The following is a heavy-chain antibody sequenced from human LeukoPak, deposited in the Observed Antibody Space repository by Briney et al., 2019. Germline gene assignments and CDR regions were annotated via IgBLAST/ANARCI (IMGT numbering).Heavy chain of an antibody. D-gene: IGHD3-22*01. CDR2: IYYSGST. J-gene: IGHJ4*02. V-gene: IGHV4-30-4*08. CDR3: ARGGYYDSSGYSVFD. Sequence: SETLPLTCTVSGGSISSGDYYWNWFRQPPGKGLEWIGYIYYSGSTYCNPSLKSRLTVSVDMSKNQFSLKLSSVTAADTAVYYCARGGYYDSSGYSVFDWGQGTLVTVSS. CDR1: GGSISSGDYY.